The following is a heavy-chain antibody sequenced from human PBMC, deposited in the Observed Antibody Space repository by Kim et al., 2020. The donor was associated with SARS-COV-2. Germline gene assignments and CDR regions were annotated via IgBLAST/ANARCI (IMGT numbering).Heavy chain of an antibody. Sequence: NHHPTPKHRVTLSVDTSKNQFSLKVNFVTAADTAVYYCARGPIPSGHSDYWGQGILVTVSS. CDR3: ARGPIPSGHSDY. J-gene: IGHJ4*02. D-gene: IGHD3-22*01. V-gene: IGHV4-34*01.